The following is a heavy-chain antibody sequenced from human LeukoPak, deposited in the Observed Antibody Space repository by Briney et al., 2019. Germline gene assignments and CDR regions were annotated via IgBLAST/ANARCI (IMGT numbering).Heavy chain of an antibody. J-gene: IGHJ4*02. Sequence: ASVKVSCKASGYTFTGCYMHWVRQAPGKGLEWMGCINPNSGGTNYAQKFQGRVTMTRDTSISTVYMELSRLRSDDTAVYYCARARDEYHYGSSAYFPFDYWGQGTLVTVSA. CDR2: INPNSGGT. D-gene: IGHD3-22*01. CDR3: ARARDEYHYGSSAYFPFDY. CDR1: GYTFTGCY. V-gene: IGHV1-2*02.